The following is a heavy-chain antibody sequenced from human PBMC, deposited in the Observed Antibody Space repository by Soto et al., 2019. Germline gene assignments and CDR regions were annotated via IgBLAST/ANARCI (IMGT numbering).Heavy chain of an antibody. J-gene: IGHJ6*02. D-gene: IGHD3-10*01. Sequence: QMQLVQSGPEVKKPGTSVKVSCKASGFTFTSSAVQWVRQARGQRRERIGWIVVGSGNTNYAQKFQERDTITRDMSTSPAYMELSSLRSEDTAVYYSAALSAMVRGVIQYDYSSYGMDVWGQGTTVTVSS. CDR1: GFTFTSSA. CDR3: AALSAMVRGVIQYDYSSYGMDV. CDR2: IVVGSGNT. V-gene: IGHV1-58*01.